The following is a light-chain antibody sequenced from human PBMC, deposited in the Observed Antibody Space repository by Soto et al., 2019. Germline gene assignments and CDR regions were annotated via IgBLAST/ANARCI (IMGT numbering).Light chain of an antibody. CDR2: DAS. CDR1: QSLSRW. J-gene: IGKJ1*01. Sequence: IQITQSPSTLSASVGDRVTITCRASQSLSRWLAWYQQKPGKAPKLLIYDASSLESGVPSRFSGSASGTEFTLSITPMQPDDFAKYYCQQYDSYPWTFGQGTKVDIK. V-gene: IGKV1-5*01. CDR3: QQYDSYPWT.